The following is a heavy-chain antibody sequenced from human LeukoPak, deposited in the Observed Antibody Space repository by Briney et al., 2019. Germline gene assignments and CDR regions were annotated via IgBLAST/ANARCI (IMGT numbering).Heavy chain of an antibody. CDR2: IRDDGSNK. V-gene: IGHV3-30*02. D-gene: IGHD6-13*01. CDR1: GFTFSSYW. CDR3: AKRGEGVSNTWYMNNWFDP. Sequence: GSLRLSCAASGFTFSSYWMSWVRQAPGKGLEWVAFIRDDGSNKYYADSVKGRFTISRDNSKNTLYLQMNSLRAEDTAVYYCAKRGEGVSNTWYMNNWFDPWGQGTLVTVSS. J-gene: IGHJ5*02.